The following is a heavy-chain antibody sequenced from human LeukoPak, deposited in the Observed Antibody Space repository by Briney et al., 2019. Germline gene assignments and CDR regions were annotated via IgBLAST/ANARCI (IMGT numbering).Heavy chain of an antibody. D-gene: IGHD3-10*01. V-gene: IGHV3-21*01. CDR3: ARAIVGRLLWFGELSDAFDI. CDR1: GFTFSSYS. Sequence: GGSLRLSCAASGFTFSSYSMNWVRQAPGKGLEWVSSISSSSSYIYYADSVKGRFTISRDNAKNSLYLQMNSLRAEDTAVYYCARAIVGRLLWFGELSDAFDIWGQGTMVTVSS. CDR2: ISSSSSYI. J-gene: IGHJ3*02.